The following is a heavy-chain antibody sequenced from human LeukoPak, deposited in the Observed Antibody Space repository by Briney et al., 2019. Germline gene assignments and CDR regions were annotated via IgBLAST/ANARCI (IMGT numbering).Heavy chain of an antibody. J-gene: IGHJ4*02. Sequence: PSETLSLTCTVSGGSISSYYWSWIRQPPGKGLEWIGYIYYSGSTNYNPSLKSRVTISVDTSKNQFSLKLSSVTAADTAVYYCARALMYYDILTGYYKSRDGAYYFDYWGQGTLVTVSS. CDR1: GGSISSYY. V-gene: IGHV4-59*01. CDR2: IYYSGST. CDR3: ARALMYYDILTGYYKSRDGAYYFDY. D-gene: IGHD3-9*01.